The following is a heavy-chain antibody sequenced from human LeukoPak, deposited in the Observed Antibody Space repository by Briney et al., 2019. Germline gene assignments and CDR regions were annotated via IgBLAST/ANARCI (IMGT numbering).Heavy chain of an antibody. Sequence: PGGSLRLSCAASGFTFSTYEMNWVRQAPGKGLEWVANIKEDGSEKYYVDSVKGRFAISRDNAQNSLYLQMNSLGTEDTAVYYCATYAGAHHKTFDDWGRGTLVTVSS. D-gene: IGHD2-2*01. CDR2: IKEDGSEK. CDR3: ATYAGAHHKTFDD. J-gene: IGHJ4*02. CDR1: GFTFSTYE. V-gene: IGHV3-7*01.